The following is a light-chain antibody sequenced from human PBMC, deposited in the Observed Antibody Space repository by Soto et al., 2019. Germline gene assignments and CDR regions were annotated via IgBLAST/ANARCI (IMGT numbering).Light chain of an antibody. CDR3: GSWDSSLSASV. V-gene: IGLV1-51*01. J-gene: IGLJ1*01. CDR2: DDN. CDR1: SSNIGGNS. Sequence: QSVLTQPPSVSAAPGQKVTISCSGSSSNIGGNSVSWYQQLPGTAPKLLIYDDNKRPSGIPDRFSGSKSGTSATLGITGFQTADEAEYYCGSWDSSLSASVFGTGRKVTVL.